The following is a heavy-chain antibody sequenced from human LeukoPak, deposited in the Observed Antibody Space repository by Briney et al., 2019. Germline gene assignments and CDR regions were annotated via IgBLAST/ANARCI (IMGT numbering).Heavy chain of an antibody. CDR2: ISTSSSYI. J-gene: IGHJ5*02. V-gene: IGHV3-21*06. CDR3: ARDLGQYYDTSDNWFDP. Sequence: PGGSLRLSCAASGFTFSSSSMNWVRQAPGKGLEWVSSISTSSSYIYYADSVKGRFTISRDNARNSLFLQMDSLRAEDTAVYYCARDLGQYYDTSDNWFDPWGQGTLVTVSS. CDR1: GFTFSSSS. D-gene: IGHD3-22*01.